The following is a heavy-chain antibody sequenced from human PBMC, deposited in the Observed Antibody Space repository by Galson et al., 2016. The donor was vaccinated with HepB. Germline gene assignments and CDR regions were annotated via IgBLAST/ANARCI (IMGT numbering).Heavy chain of an antibody. CDR3: ARDPRRDFFYYGMDV. J-gene: IGHJ6*02. CDR2: IIPLLNIT. Sequence: SVKVSCKASGGSFSSYAISWVRQAPGQGLEWMGRIIPLLNITDYAQSFQGRVTITADKSTNTAYMELSSLRSEDTAVYDCARDPRRDFFYYGMDVWGQGTTVTVSS. V-gene: IGHV1-69*04. CDR1: GGSFSSYA.